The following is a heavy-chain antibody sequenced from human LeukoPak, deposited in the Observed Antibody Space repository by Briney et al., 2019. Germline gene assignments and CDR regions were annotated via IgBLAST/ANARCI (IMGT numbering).Heavy chain of an antibody. CDR2: ISAGGGGT. D-gene: IGHD3-10*01. V-gene: IGHV3-23*01. J-gene: IGHJ4*02. CDR3: AKRASGSGTSLYYFDY. CDR1: GFTFNNYA. Sequence: GGSLRLSCAASGFTFNNYAMSWVRQAPGKGLEWVSAISAGGGGTFYADSVKGRFTISRDNSKNTLYLQMNSLRAEDTAVYYCAKRASGSGTSLYYFDYWGQGTLVTVSS.